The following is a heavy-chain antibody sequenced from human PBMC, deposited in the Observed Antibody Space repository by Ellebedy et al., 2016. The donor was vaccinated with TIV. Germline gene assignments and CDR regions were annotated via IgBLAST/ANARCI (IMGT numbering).Heavy chain of an antibody. CDR3: ARYISGIVVVPAHYGMDV. CDR1: GGSISSGNYY. V-gene: IGHV4-39*01. J-gene: IGHJ6*02. D-gene: IGHD2-2*01. Sequence: SETLSLTXTVSGGSISSGNYYWSWIRQHPGKGLEWIGSIYYSGRTHYNPSLKSRVTISVDTSKNQFSLKLSSVTAADTAVYYCARYISGIVVVPAHYGMDVWGQGTTVTVSS. CDR2: IYYSGRT.